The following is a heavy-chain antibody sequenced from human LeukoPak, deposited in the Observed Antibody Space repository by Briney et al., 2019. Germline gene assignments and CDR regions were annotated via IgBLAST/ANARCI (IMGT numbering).Heavy chain of an antibody. CDR2: IIPIFGTA. D-gene: IGHD5-12*01. J-gene: IGHJ4*02. CDR3: ARGGLSGYVNFDY. Sequence: GASVKASCKASGGTFSSYAIIWVRQAPGQGLEWMGGIIPIFGTANYAQRFQGRVTITTDESTSTAYMELSSLRSEDTAVYYCARGGLSGYVNFDYWGQGTLVTVSS. V-gene: IGHV1-69*05. CDR1: GGTFSSYA.